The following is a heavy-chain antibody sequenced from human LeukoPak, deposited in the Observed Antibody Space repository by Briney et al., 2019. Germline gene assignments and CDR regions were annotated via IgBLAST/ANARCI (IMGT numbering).Heavy chain of an antibody. V-gene: IGHV1-69*06. CDR2: IIPMFTTA. J-gene: IGHJ2*01. D-gene: IGHD2-2*03. Sequence: SVKVSCKASGGTFTSLSINWVRQAPGQGLEWVGGIIPMFTTANYAPKFQDRVTITADKSTTTAYMELRSLKSADTAVYYCARWMDWHFDLWGRGTLVTVSS. CDR3: ARWMDWHFDL. CDR1: GGTFTSLS.